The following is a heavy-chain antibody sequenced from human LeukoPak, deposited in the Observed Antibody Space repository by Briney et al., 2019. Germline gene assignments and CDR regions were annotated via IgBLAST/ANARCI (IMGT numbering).Heavy chain of an antibody. J-gene: IGHJ6*03. CDR3: AALGYCSSTSCYNGGYYYYYMDV. V-gene: IGHV1-24*01. Sequence: ASVKVSCKVSGYTLTELSMHWVRQPPAKGLEWMGVFDSEDCEINYAQKVQGRVTMTENTSTDTAYMELSRLRSEDTAVYYCAALGYCSSTSCYNGGYYYYYMDVWGKGTAVTVSS. CDR2: FDSEDCEI. CDR1: GYTLTELS. D-gene: IGHD2-2*02.